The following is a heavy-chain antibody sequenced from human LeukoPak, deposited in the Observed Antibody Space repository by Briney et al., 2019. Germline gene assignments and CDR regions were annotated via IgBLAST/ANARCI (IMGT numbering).Heavy chain of an antibody. Sequence: SETLSLTCTVSGGSINNFYWSWIRQPPGKGLEWIGYMSYSGSTNYNPSLKSRVTVSVDTPKNQFSLKLSSLTAADTAVYYCARGRYCSGGSCYFDYWGQGILVTVSS. D-gene: IGHD2-15*01. CDR3: ARGRYCSGGSCYFDY. J-gene: IGHJ4*02. CDR2: MSYSGST. CDR1: GGSINNFY. V-gene: IGHV4-59*01.